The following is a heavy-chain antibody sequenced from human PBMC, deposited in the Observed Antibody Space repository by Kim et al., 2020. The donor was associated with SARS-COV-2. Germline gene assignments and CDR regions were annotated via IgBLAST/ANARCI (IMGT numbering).Heavy chain of an antibody. Sequence: PSLKRRVTISVDTSTNQFSLKLSSVTAADTAVYYCARPDYYGSGGNWFDPWGQGTLVTVSS. V-gene: IGHV4-39*01. J-gene: IGHJ5*02. CDR3: ARPDYYGSGGNWFDP. D-gene: IGHD3-10*01.